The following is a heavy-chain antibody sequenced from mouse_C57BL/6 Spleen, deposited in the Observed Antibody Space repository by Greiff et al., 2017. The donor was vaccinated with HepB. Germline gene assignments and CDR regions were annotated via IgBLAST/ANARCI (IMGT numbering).Heavy chain of an antibody. D-gene: IGHD3-2*02. V-gene: IGHV5-9-1*02. CDR3: TREGGAQALYYAMDC. J-gene: IGHJ4*01. CDR2: ISSGGDYI. Sequence: EVKVVESGEGLVKPGGSLKLSCAASGFTFSSYAMSWVRQTPEKRLEWVAYISSGGDYIYYADTVKGRFTISRDNARNTLYLQMSSLKSEDTAMYYCTREGGAQALYYAMDCWGQGTTVTVSS. CDR1: GFTFSSYA.